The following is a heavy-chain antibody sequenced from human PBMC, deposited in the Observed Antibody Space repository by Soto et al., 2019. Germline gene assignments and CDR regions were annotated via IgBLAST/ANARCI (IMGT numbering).Heavy chain of an antibody. CDR1: GFTFSSYA. V-gene: IGHV3-23*01. Sequence: PGGSLRLSCAASGFTFSSYAMSWVRQAPGKGLEWVSAISGSGGSTYYADSVKGRFTISRDNSKNTLYLQMNSLRAEDTAVYYCVGIPGHGNWFDPWGQGTLVTVSS. J-gene: IGHJ5*02. CDR3: VGIPGHGNWFDP. CDR2: ISGSGGST.